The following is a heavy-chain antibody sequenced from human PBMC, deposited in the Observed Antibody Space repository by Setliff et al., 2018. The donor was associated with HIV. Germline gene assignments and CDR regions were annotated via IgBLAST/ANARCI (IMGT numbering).Heavy chain of an antibody. V-gene: IGHV1-69*13. CDR1: GGTFSSYD. CDR2: ISPIFGPA. J-gene: IGHJ3*02. D-gene: IGHD3-10*01. Sequence: SVKVSCKASGGTFSSYDISWGRQAPGQGLEWMGGISPIFGPANYAQKFQGRVTITADESTSTAYMELSSLRSEDTAVYYCARGVTLVRGGWGDIWGQGTMVTVSS. CDR3: ARGVTLVRGGWGDI.